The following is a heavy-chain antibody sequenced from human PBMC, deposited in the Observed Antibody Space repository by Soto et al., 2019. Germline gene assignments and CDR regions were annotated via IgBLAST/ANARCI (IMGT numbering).Heavy chain of an antibody. Sequence: SQTLSLTCAISGDSVSSNSGTWNWIRQSPSRGLEWLGTTYHRSKWYNDYAVSVKSRIIINPDTSKNQFSLQLNSVTPEDTAVYYCARALTGVFDYCGQGTRVTVSS. D-gene: IGHD3-10*01. V-gene: IGHV6-1*01. CDR3: ARALTGVFDY. CDR2: TYHRSKWYN. CDR1: GDSVSSNSGT. J-gene: IGHJ4*02.